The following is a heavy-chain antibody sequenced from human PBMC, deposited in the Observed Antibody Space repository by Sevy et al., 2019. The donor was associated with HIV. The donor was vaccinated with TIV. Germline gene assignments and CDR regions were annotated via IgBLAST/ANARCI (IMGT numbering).Heavy chain of an antibody. V-gene: IGHV3-11*01. Sequence: GGSLRLSCAASGFSFSDYYMTWIRQPPGKGLEWVSYISGSTNAIFYADSVKGRFIISRDNTKKSLYLRMNTLRAEDTAVYYGARGGLAASGGGFGAFDMWGQGTMVTVSS. CDR3: ARGGLAASGGGFGAFDM. CDR1: GFSFSDYY. J-gene: IGHJ3*02. D-gene: IGHD6-13*01. CDR2: ISGSTNAI.